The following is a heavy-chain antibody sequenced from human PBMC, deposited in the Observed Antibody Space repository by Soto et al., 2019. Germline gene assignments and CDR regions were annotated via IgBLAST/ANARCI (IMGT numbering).Heavy chain of an antibody. V-gene: IGHV3-9*01. Sequence: PGGSLRLSCAASGFTFDDYAMHWVRQAPGKGLEWVSGISWNSGSIGYADSVKGRFTISRDNAKNSLYLQMNSLRAEDTALYYCAKGGGLLWFGELFSGPLDYWGQGTLVTVSS. J-gene: IGHJ4*02. CDR1: GFTFDDYA. D-gene: IGHD3-10*01. CDR3: AKGGGLLWFGELFSGPLDY. CDR2: ISWNSGSI.